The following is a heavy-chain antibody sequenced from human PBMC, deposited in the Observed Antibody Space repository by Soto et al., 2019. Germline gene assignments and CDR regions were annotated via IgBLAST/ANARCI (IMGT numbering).Heavy chain of an antibody. D-gene: IGHD2-15*01. Sequence: QVPLVQSGAEVKKPGASVKVSCKASGYTFTSYGISWVRQAPGQGLEWMGWISAYNGNTNYAQKLQGRVTMTTDTSTSTAYMELRSLRSDDTAVYYCARRGLGYCSGGSCYNWFDPWGQGTLVTVSS. J-gene: IGHJ5*02. CDR2: ISAYNGNT. CDR3: ARRGLGYCSGGSCYNWFDP. CDR1: GYTFTSYG. V-gene: IGHV1-18*01.